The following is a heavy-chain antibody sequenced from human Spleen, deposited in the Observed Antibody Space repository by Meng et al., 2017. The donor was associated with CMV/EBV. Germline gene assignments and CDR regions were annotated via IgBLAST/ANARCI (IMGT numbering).Heavy chain of an antibody. Sequence: SGPTLVKPTQTLTLTCTFSGFSFSTSGMCVSWVRQPPGKALEWLALIDWDDDKYYSTSLKTRLTISKDTSKNQVVLTMTNMDPVDTATYYCARILGGSGSYYFDYWGQGTLVTVSS. CDR3: ARILGGSGSYYFDY. V-gene: IGHV2-70*20. J-gene: IGHJ4*02. CDR2: IDWDDDK. D-gene: IGHD1-26*01. CDR1: GFSFSTSGMC.